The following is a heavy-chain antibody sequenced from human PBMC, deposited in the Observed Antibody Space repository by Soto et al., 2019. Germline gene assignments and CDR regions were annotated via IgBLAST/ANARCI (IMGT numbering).Heavy chain of an antibody. CDR2: IIPMFGTA. J-gene: IGHJ5*02. CDR1: GGSFSSYV. CDR3: ATSSRKHCRGDTCFENWFDP. D-gene: IGHD2-21*02. V-gene: IGHV1-69*01. Sequence: QVHLVQSGAEVKQPGSSVRVSCKASGGSFSSYVISWVRQAPGQGLEWMGGIIPMFGTANYEQRFQCRLTINADERANTAYMELSTLRSEDSAVYYCATSSRKHCRGDTCFENWFDPWGQGTRVTVSS.